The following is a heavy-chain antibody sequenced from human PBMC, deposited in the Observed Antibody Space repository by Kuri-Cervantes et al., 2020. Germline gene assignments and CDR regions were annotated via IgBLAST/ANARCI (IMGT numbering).Heavy chain of an antibody. V-gene: IGHV3-23*01. J-gene: IGHJ6*02. Sequence: GESLKISCAASGFTFSDYYMSWIRQAPGKGLEWVSAISGSGSSTYYADSVKGRFTISRDNSKNTLYLQMNSLRAEDTAVYYCAREWNYYGSGSYSGYYYGMDVWGQGTTVTVSS. D-gene: IGHD3-10*01. CDR2: ISGSGSST. CDR1: GFTFSDYY. CDR3: AREWNYYGSGSYSGYYYGMDV.